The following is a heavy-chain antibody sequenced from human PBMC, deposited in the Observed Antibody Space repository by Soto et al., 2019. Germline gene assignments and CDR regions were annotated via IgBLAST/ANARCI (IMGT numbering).Heavy chain of an antibody. J-gene: IGHJ4*02. V-gene: IGHV1-3*01. CDR2: INAGKGNT. CDR1: GYTFTSYA. CDR3: ARDLYSDSSLYFDY. Sequence: GASVKVSCKASGYTFTSYAMHWVRQAPGQKLEWMGWINAGKGNTKSSQKFQGRVTITRDTSASTAYMELSSLRSEDTAVYYCARDLYSDSSLYFDYWGQGTLVPVSS. D-gene: IGHD3-22*01.